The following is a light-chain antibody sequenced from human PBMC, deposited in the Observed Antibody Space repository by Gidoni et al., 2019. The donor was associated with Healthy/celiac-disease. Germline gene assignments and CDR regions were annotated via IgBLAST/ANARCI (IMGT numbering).Light chain of an antibody. CDR3: CSYAGSTWV. J-gene: IGLJ3*02. Sequence: MIYEGSKRPSGVSNRFSGSKSGNTASLTISGLQAEDEADYYCCSYAGSTWVFGGGTKLTVL. V-gene: IGLV2-23*01. CDR2: EGS.